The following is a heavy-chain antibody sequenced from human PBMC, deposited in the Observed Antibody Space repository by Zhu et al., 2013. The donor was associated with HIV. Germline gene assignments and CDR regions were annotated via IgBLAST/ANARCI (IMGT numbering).Heavy chain of an antibody. CDR1: GYSFTGYY. CDR3: ARTLQQQRVRFDL. Sequence: QVQLLQSGAEVKKPGASVKVSSMASGYSFTGYYVHWVRQAPGQGLEWMGSINTNTGVTNYARNFQGRVTLTRDTSLSTAYMNLSGLKSDDTAVYYCARTLQQQRVRFDLWGRGTLITVSS. J-gene: IGHJ2*01. D-gene: IGHD1-1*01. V-gene: IGHV1-2*02. CDR2: INTNTGVT.